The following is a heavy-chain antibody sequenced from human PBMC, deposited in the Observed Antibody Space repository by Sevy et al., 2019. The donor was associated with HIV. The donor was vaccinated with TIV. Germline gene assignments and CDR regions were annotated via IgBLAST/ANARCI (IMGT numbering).Heavy chain of an antibody. Sequence: GGSLRLSCAASGFTFSSYGMHWVRQAPGKGLEWVAVISYDGSNKYYADSVKGRFTISRDNSKNTLYLQMNSLRAEDTAVYYCAKEGVDPLSYYYYGMDVWGQWTTVTDSS. V-gene: IGHV3-30*18. CDR2: ISYDGSNK. D-gene: IGHD3-3*01. J-gene: IGHJ6*02. CDR1: GFTFSSYG. CDR3: AKEGVDPLSYYYYGMDV.